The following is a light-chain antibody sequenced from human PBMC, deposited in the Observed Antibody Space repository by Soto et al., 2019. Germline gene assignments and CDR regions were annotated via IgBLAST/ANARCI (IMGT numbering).Light chain of an antibody. Sequence: QSALTQPASVSGSPGQSITLSCTGTSSDVGNYNLVSWYQQHPGQAPKLMISEVTKRPSEVSSRFSGSKSGNTASLTISGLQSEGEADYYCCSYACSTTFVVFGGGTKVTVL. V-gene: IGLV2-23*02. CDR2: EVT. J-gene: IGLJ3*02. CDR1: SSDVGNYNL. CDR3: CSYACSTTFVV.